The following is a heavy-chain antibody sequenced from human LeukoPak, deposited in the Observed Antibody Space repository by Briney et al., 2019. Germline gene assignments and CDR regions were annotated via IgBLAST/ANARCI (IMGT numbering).Heavy chain of an antibody. CDR3: SSYNWDDEFAFDI. V-gene: IGHV4-39*01. CDR1: GGSISSSSYS. D-gene: IGHD1-1*01. Sequence: SETLSLTCTVSGGSISSSSYSWGWIRQPPGKGLEWIGSTYYSGSTYYNPSLKSRVTISVDTSKNQFSLKLSSVTAADTAVYYCSSYNWDDEFAFDIWGQGTMVTVSS. CDR2: TYYSGST. J-gene: IGHJ3*02.